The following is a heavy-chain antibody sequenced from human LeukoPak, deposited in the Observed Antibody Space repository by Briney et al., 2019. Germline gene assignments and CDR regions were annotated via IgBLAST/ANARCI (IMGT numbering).Heavy chain of an antibody. CDR1: GFTVSSNY. D-gene: IGHD4-17*01. J-gene: IGHJ4*02. Sequence: GGSLRPSCAASGFTVSSNYMSWVRQAPGKGLEWVSVICSGGSTYYADSVKGRFTISRDHSKNTLYLQMNSLRAEDTAVYYCARERSGYGDYNYWGQGTLVTVSS. CDR3: ARERSGYGDYNY. CDR2: ICSGGST. V-gene: IGHV3-53*01.